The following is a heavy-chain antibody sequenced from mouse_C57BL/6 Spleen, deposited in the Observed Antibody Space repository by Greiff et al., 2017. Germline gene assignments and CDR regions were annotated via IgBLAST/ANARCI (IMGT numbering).Heavy chain of an antibody. CDR3: ARMRGNYGVDY. Sequence: EVKLVESGGGLVKPGGSLKLSCAASGFTFSDYGMHWVRQAPEEGLEWVAYISSGSSTIYYADTVKGRFTISRDNAKNTLFLQMTSLRSEDTAMYYCARMRGNYGVDYWGQGTTLTVSS. V-gene: IGHV5-17*01. CDR1: GFTFSDYG. D-gene: IGHD2-1*01. J-gene: IGHJ2*01. CDR2: ISSGSSTI.